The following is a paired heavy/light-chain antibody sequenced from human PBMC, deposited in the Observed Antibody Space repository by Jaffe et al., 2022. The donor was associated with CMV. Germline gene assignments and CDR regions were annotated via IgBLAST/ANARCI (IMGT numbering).Heavy chain of an antibody. V-gene: IGHV3-21*01. D-gene: IGHD6-13*01. Sequence: EVQLVESGGGLVKPGVSLRVSCAASGFTFSSYTMNWVRQAPGKGLEWISSISSSSTYIYYADSVKGRFTISRDNAKNSLYLQMNRLRVEDTAVYYCARDRLMGAAAPGYWGQGTLVTVSS. CDR1: GFTFSSYT. CDR3: ARDRLMGAAAPGY. CDR2: ISSSSTYI. J-gene: IGHJ4*02.
Light chain of an antibody. CDR3: QQYSDYFRT. CDR1: QSITTW. J-gene: IGKJ1*01. CDR2: KAS. Sequence: DIQMTQSPSTLSASVGDRVTITCRASQSITTWLAWYQQKPGKAPKLLIYKASSLESGVPSRFSGSGSGTEFTLTISSLQPDDFATYYCQQYSDYFRTFGQGTKVEIK. V-gene: IGKV1-5*03.